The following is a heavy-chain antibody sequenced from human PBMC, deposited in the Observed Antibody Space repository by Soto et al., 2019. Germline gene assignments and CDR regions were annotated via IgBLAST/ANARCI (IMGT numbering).Heavy chain of an antibody. CDR2: IGPSGDT. Sequence: LSLTCAASGFTFSSSDFHWVRQAAGTPLEWVAAIGPSGDTYYAGSVNGRFTISRDNAKNSFYLQMNSLRAGDTALYYCAKDDCSGGRCYFRFDPWGQGTLVTVSS. D-gene: IGHD2-15*01. J-gene: IGHJ5*02. V-gene: IGHV3-13*01. CDR1: GFTFSSSD. CDR3: AKDDCSGGRCYFRFDP.